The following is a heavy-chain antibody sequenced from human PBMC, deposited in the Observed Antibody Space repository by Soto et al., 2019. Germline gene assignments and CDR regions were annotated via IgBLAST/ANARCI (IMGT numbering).Heavy chain of an antibody. J-gene: IGHJ5*02. CDR2: IKQDGSEK. V-gene: IGHV3-7*01. Sequence: GGSLRLSCAASGFTFSSYWMSWVRQAPGKGLEWVANIKQDGSEKYYVDSVKGRFTISRDNAKNSLYLQMNSLRAEDTAVYYCARDQNYDFWSGYYRGWFDPWGQGTLVTVSS. CDR3: ARDQNYDFWSGYYRGWFDP. D-gene: IGHD3-3*01. CDR1: GFTFSSYW.